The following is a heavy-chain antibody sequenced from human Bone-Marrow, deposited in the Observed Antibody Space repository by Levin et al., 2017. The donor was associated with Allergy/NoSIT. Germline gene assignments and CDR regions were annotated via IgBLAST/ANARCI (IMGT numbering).Heavy chain of an antibody. CDR3: AMRLGMAF. D-gene: IGHD5-24*01. CDR1: GFIFSENS. CDR2: ISTDASIK. J-gene: IGHJ4*02. Sequence: PGGSLRLSCVVSGFIFSENSLTWVRQTPGKGLEWISYISTDASIKYYADSVKGRFTISRDNVNSALFLQLDDLKVEDSGVYYCAMRLGMAFWGQGAQVTVSS. V-gene: IGHV3-11*04.